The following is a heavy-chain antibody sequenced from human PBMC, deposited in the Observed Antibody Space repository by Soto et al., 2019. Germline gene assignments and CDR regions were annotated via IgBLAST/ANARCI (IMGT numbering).Heavy chain of an antibody. CDR2: ISSSSSYI. D-gene: IGHD5-12*01. CDR1: GFTFSNYN. Sequence: EVQLVESGGGLVKPGGSLRLSCAASGFTFSNYNMNWVRQAPGKGLEWVSSISSSSSYIYYADSVKGRFTISRDNAKNALYLQMHRLRAVDTAVYYGASTRRDGYNTAYYYYGMDVWGQGTTVTVSS. CDR3: ASTRRDGYNTAYYYYGMDV. V-gene: IGHV3-21*01. J-gene: IGHJ6*02.